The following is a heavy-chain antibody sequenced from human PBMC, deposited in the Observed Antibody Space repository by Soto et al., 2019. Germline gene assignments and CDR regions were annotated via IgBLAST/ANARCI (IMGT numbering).Heavy chain of an antibody. D-gene: IGHD4-17*01. J-gene: IGHJ4*02. CDR2: ISGTGGST. Sequence: PGGSLRLSCAASGSTFTSYAMTWVRQAPGKGLEWVSGISGTGGSTYYADSVKGRFTISRDKSKNTLYLHVNSLRAEDTAVYYCARGSAYSDYDLEYWGQGTLVTVSS. CDR1: GSTFTSYA. V-gene: IGHV3-23*01. CDR3: ARGSAYSDYDLEY.